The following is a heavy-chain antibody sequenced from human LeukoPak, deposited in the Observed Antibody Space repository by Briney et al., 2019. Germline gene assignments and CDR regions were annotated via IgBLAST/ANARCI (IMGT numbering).Heavy chain of an antibody. D-gene: IGHD2-2*01. CDR3: VRVWGGYCSSTSCYRDYFDY. J-gene: IGHJ4*02. CDR2: IKQDGSEK. V-gene: IGHV3-7*01. CDR1: GFTFSSYW. Sequence: GGSLRLSCAASGFTFSSYWMSWVRQAPGKGLEWVANIKQDGSEKYYVDSVKGRFTISRDNAKNSLYLQMNSLRAEDTAVYYCVRVWGGYCSSTSCYRDYFDYWGQGTLVTVSS.